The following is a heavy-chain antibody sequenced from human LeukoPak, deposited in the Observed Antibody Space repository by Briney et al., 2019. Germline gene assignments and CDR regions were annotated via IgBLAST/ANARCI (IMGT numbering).Heavy chain of an antibody. Sequence: GASVKVSCKASGYTFTGYYMHWVRQAPGQGLEWMGWINPNSGGTNYAQKFQGRVTMTRDTSISTAYMELSRLRSDDTAVYYCARRYSSSWPPPGAFDIWGQGTMVTVSS. V-gene: IGHV1-2*02. CDR3: ARRYSSSWPPPGAFDI. CDR1: GYTFTGYY. CDR2: INPNSGGT. D-gene: IGHD6-13*01. J-gene: IGHJ3*02.